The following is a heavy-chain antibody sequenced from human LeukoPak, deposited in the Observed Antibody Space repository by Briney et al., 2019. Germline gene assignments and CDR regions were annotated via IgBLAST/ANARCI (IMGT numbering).Heavy chain of an antibody. CDR3: ARGLSRYCSSTSCYALYMDV. CDR1: GGSISSYY. CDR2: INHSGST. D-gene: IGHD2-2*01. V-gene: IGHV4-34*01. Sequence: SETLSLTCTVSGGSISSYYWSWIRQPPGKGLEWIGEINHSGSTNYNPSLKSRVTISVDTSKNQFSLKLSSVTAADTAVYYCARGLSRYCSSTSCYALYMDVWGKGTTVTVSS. J-gene: IGHJ6*03.